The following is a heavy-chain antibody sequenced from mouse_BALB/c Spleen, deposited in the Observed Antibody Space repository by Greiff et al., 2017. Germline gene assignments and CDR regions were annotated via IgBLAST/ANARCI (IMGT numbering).Heavy chain of an antibody. CDR1: GFTFSSYG. Sequence: EVKLVESGGDLVKPGGSLKLSCAASGFTFSSYGMSWVRQTPDKRLEWVATISSGGSYTYYPDSVKGRFTISRDNAKNTLYLQMSSLKSEDTAMYYCARQYYYGSSTYLDYWGQGTTLTVSS. D-gene: IGHD1-1*01. CDR3: ARQYYYGSSTYLDY. CDR2: ISSGGSYT. V-gene: IGHV5-6*02. J-gene: IGHJ2*01.